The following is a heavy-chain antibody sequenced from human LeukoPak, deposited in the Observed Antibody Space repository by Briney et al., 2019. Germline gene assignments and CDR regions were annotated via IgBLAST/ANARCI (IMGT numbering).Heavy chain of an antibody. V-gene: IGHV4-39*01. D-gene: IGHD3-9*01. CDR1: GGSISSSSYY. J-gene: IGHJ4*02. Sequence: PSETLSLTCTVSGGSISSSSYYWGWIRQPPGKGLEGIGSIYYGGSTYYTPSLKSRVTISVDTYKNQFYLKLTSVSAADTAVYYCARQGSYYDILTGYYTPGYFDYWGQGTLVTVSS. CDR2: IYYGGST. CDR3: ARQGSYYDILTGYYTPGYFDY.